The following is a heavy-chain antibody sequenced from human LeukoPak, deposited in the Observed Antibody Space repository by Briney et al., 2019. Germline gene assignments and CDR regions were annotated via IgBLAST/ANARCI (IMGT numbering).Heavy chain of an antibody. CDR1: GGSFSGYY. D-gene: IGHD3-22*01. CDR3: ARGDDSSGYYYPLFFDY. J-gene: IGHJ4*02. V-gene: IGHV4-30-4*08. CDR2: IYYSGST. Sequence: PSENLSLTCAVYGGSFSGYYWSWIRQPPGKGLEWSGYIYYSGSTYYNPSLKSRVTISVDTSKNQFSLKLSSVTAADTAVYYCARGDDSSGYYYPLFFDYWGQGTLVTVSS.